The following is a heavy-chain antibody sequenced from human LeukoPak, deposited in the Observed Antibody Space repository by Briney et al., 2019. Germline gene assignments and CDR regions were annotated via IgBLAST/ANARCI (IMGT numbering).Heavy chain of an antibody. CDR3: ARGNGWLQSHPFGY. V-gene: IGHV4-34*01. CDR2: INHSGST. Sequence: PSETLSLTCAVYGGSFSGYYWSWIRQPPGKGLEWIGEINHSGSTNYNPSLKSRVTISVDTSKNQFSLKLSSVTAADTAVYYCARGNGWLQSHPFGYWGQGTLVTVSS. J-gene: IGHJ4*02. CDR1: GGSFSGYY. D-gene: IGHD5-24*01.